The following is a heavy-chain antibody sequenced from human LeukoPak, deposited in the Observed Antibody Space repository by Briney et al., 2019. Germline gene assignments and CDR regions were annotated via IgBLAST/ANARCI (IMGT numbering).Heavy chain of an antibody. CDR2: IYHSGST. V-gene: IGHV4-38-2*01. J-gene: IGHJ4*02. CDR3: ARGGLEYDILTGYYMSLVY. D-gene: IGHD3-9*01. CDR1: GYPISSGYY. Sequence: SETLSLTCAVSGYPISSGYYWGWIRQPPGKGLEWIGSIYHSGSTYYNPSLKSRVTISVDTSKNQFSLKLSSVTAADTAVYYCARGGLEYDILTGYYMSLVYWGQGTLVTVSS.